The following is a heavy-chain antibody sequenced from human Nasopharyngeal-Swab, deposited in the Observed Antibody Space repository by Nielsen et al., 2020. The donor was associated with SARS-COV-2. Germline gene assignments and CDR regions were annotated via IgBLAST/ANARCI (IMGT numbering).Heavy chain of an antibody. V-gene: IGHV3-74*03. CDR3: VRGPVEGATGYFQF. Sequence: GESLKISCATSGFTFSNYWMHWVRQAPGKGLEWVARIDMRGRTTTHADSVKGRFTISRDNAKNTLSLQMNRLTPADTAVYFCVRGPVEGATGYFQFWGQGPLVTVSS. J-gene: IGHJ1*01. CDR1: GFTFSNYW. CDR2: IDMRGRTT. D-gene: IGHD1-26*01.